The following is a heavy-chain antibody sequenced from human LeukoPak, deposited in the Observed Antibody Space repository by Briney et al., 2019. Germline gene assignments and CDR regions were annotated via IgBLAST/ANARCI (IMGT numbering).Heavy chain of an antibody. J-gene: IGHJ4*02. CDR3: ARGGGTSCLLGYCSGGSRY. D-gene: IGHD2-15*01. Sequence: ASVKVSCKASGYTFTGYYMHWVRQAPGQGLEWMGWISPNSGGTNYAQKFQGRVTMTRDTSISTAYMELSRLRSDDTAVYYCARGGGTSCLLGYCSGGSRYWGQGTLVTASS. V-gene: IGHV1-2*02. CDR1: GYTFTGYY. CDR2: ISPNSGGT.